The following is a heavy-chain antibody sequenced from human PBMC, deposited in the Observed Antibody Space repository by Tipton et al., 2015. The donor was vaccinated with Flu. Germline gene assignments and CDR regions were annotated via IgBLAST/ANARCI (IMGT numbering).Heavy chain of an antibody. CDR3: SSYYIRAFDI. Sequence: TLSLTCTVSGDSISSSYYWGWIRQPPGKGLEWIGSIYYSGSTYYNPSLKSRVTMSLDASKSHFSLKLSSVTAADTAMYYCSSYYIRAFDIWGQGTMVTVSS. D-gene: IGHD3-10*01. V-gene: IGHV4-39*07. CDR1: GDSISSSYY. J-gene: IGHJ3*02. CDR2: IYYSGST.